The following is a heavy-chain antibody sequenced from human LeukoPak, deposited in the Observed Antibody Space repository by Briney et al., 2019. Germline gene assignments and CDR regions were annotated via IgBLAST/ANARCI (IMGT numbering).Heavy chain of an antibody. V-gene: IGHV1-46*01. Sequence: GASVKVSCKASGYTFTNYYMHWVRQAPGQGLEWMGIINPSGGATSYAQKFQGRVTMTRDMSTSTVYMELSSLRSEDTAVYYCARAGRGQLVDYMGVWGKGTTVTVSS. J-gene: IGHJ6*03. CDR3: ARAGRGQLVDYMGV. D-gene: IGHD6-6*01. CDR2: INPSGGAT. CDR1: GYTFTNYY.